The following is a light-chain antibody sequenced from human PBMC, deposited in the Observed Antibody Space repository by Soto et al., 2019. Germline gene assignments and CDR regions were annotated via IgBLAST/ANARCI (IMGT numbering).Light chain of an antibody. CDR1: QSVSSN. CDR3: QQYYSYPRIT. J-gene: IGKJ4*01. V-gene: IGKV3-15*01. CDR2: GAS. Sequence: EIVLTQSPATLSVSPGERATLSCRASQSVSSNLAWYQQKPGQAPRLLIYGASTRATGIPARFSGSGSGTEFTLTISCLQSEDFATYYCQQYYSYPRITFGGGTKVDIK.